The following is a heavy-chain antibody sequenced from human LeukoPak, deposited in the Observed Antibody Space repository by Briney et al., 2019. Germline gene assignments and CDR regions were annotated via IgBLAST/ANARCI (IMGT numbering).Heavy chain of an antibody. V-gene: IGHV4-59*01. J-gene: IGHJ5*01. Sequence: SETLSLTCTVSGGPISSYYWSWIRQPPGKGLEWIGYIYYSGSTNYNPSLKGRVNISLDPSNNQFSPKLGSVTGAGRALYCWARWRAYDSSGYTWFAPWGQGTLVTVSS. CDR2: IYYSGST. CDR1: GGPISSYY. CDR3: ARWRAYDSSGYTWFAP. D-gene: IGHD3-22*01.